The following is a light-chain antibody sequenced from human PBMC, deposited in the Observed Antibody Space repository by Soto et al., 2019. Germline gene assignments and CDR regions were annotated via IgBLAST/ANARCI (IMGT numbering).Light chain of an antibody. CDR2: GAS. J-gene: IGKJ1*01. CDR1: QSVSSNF. CDR3: QQYCTSPPT. V-gene: IGKV3-20*01. Sequence: EIVLTQSPGTLSLSPGERATLSCKASQSVSSNFLAWYQRKPGQAPRLLIYGASYRATDITYKFSGSGSRTHFTLTITRLEPEDFAVSYCQQYCTSPPTFGQSTKVEI.